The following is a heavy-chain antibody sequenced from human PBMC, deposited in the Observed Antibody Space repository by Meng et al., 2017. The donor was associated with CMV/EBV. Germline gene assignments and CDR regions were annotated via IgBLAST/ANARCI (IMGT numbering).Heavy chain of an antibody. V-gene: IGHV3-11*01. Sequence: GESLKISCAASGFTFSDYYMSWIRQAPGKGLEWVSYISSSGSTIYYADSVKGRFTISRDNAKNSLYLQMNSLRAEDTAVYYCARARVPAAIGAINWFDPWGQGTLVTVS. CDR2: ISSSGSTI. D-gene: IGHD2-2*01. CDR1: GFTFSDYY. CDR3: ARARVPAAIGAINWFDP. J-gene: IGHJ5*02.